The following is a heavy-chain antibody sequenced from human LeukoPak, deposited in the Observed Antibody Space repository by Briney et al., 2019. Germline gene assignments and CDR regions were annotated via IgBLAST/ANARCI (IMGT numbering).Heavy chain of an antibody. CDR2: IYHSGST. D-gene: IGHD6-19*01. J-gene: IGHJ4*02. CDR1: GYSISSGYY. Sequence: SETLSLTCTVSGYSISSGYYWGWIRQPPGKGLEWIGSIYHSGSTYYNPSLKSRVTISVDTSKNQFSLKLSSVTAADTAVYYCARSQWLGYNFDYWGQGTLVTVSS. CDR3: ARSQWLGYNFDY. V-gene: IGHV4-38-2*02.